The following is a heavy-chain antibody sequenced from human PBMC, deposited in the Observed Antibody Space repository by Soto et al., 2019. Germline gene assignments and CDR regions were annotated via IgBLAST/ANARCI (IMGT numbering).Heavy chain of an antibody. CDR1: GYSFSSWW. V-gene: IGHV5-51*01. Sequence: PRESLQISCKGSGYSFSSWWIAWVRQMPGKGLEYMGIIYPSDSQTRYSPSFQGQVTISADKSISTAYLQRSSLKASDTAIYYCARHGFYGDYSSNYFDPWGQGTLVTVSS. D-gene: IGHD4-17*01. CDR3: ARHGFYGDYSSNYFDP. CDR2: IYPSDSQT. J-gene: IGHJ5*02.